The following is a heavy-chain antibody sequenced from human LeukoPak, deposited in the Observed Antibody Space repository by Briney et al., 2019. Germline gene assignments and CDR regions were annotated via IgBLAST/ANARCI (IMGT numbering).Heavy chain of an antibody. CDR2: TNEHGTII. V-gene: IGHV3-74*01. CDR3: VVDLSGSADY. J-gene: IGHJ4*02. D-gene: IGHD3-10*01. CDR1: GFSFSNYW. Sequence: PGGSLRLSCAASGFSFSNYWFHWVRQAPGEGLVWVSRTNEHGTIINYADSVKGRFTISRDNAKNTLYLQMNSLRTEVSALYYCVVDLSGSADYWGQGTLVTVSS.